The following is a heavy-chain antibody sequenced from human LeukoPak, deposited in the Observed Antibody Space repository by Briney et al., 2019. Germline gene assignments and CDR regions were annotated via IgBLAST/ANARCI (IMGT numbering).Heavy chain of an antibody. CDR1: GLTFSSYG. CDR3: AKAGDVDY. V-gene: IGHV3-30*18. D-gene: IGHD7-27*01. Sequence: GGSLRLSCAAFGLTFSSYGMHWVRQAPGKGLEWVAVISYDGSNKYYADSVKGRFTVSRDNSKNTLYLQMNSLRAEDTAVYYCAKAGDVDYWGQGTLVTVSS. J-gene: IGHJ4*02. CDR2: ISYDGSNK.